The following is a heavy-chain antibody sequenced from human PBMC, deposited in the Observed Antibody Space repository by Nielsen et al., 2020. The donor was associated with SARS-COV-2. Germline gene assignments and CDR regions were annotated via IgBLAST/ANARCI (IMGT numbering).Heavy chain of an antibody. J-gene: IGHJ6*04. CDR3: ARVTGYYDYVWGTELWDV. CDR2: IWYDGSNK. Sequence: GGSLRLSCAASGFTFSSYGMHWVRQAPGKGLEWVAVIWYDGSNKYYADSVKGRFTISRDNSKNTLYLQMNSLRAEDTAVYYCARVTGYYDYVWGTELWDVWGKGTTVTVSS. D-gene: IGHD3-16*01. V-gene: IGHV3-33*01. CDR1: GFTFSSYG.